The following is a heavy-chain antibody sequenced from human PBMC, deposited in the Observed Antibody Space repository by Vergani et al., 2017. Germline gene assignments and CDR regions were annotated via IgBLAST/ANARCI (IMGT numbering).Heavy chain of an antibody. CDR3: ARGDYYDSSGYYRGDY. CDR1: GFPFDDYG. CDR2: INWNGGST. J-gene: IGHJ4*02. Sequence: EVQLVESGGGVVRPGGSLRLSCAASGFPFDDYGMSWVRQAPGKGLEWVSGINWNGGSTGYADSVKGRFTISRDNAKNSLYLQMNSLRAEDTALYYCARGDYYDSSGYYRGDYWGQGTLVTVSS. V-gene: IGHV3-20*04. D-gene: IGHD3-22*01.